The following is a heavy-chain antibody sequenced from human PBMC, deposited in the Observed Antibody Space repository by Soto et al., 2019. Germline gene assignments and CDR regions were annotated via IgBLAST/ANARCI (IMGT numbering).Heavy chain of an antibody. J-gene: IGHJ3*02. CDR3: ARDLARDYIWGSYRSSAFDI. D-gene: IGHD3-16*02. V-gene: IGHV3-11*01. CDR2: ISSSGSTI. CDR1: GFTFSDYY. Sequence: GGSLRLSCAASGFTFSDYYMSWIRQAPGKGLEWVSYISSSGSTIYYADSVKGRFTISRDNAKNSLYLQMNSLRAEDTAVYYCARDLARDYIWGSYRSSAFDIWGQGTMVTVSS.